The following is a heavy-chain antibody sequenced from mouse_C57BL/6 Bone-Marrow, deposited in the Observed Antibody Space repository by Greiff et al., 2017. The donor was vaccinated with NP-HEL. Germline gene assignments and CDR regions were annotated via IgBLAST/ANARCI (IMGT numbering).Heavy chain of an antibody. J-gene: IGHJ2*01. CDR3: TTGSLITTVAPFDY. D-gene: IGHD1-1*01. Sequence: VQLKQSGAELVRPGASVKLSCTASGFNIKDDYMHWVKQRPEQGLEWIGWIDPENGDTEYASKFQGKATITADTSSNTAYLQLSSLTSEDTAVYYCTTGSLITTVAPFDYWGQGTTLTVSS. CDR2: IDPENGDT. CDR1: GFNIKDDY. V-gene: IGHV14-4*01.